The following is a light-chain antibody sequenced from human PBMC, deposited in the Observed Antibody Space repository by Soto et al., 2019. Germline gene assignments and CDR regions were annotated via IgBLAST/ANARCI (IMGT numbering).Light chain of an antibody. CDR2: AAS. CDR1: ESVSNY. CDR3: QQSYSVPLT. V-gene: IGKV1-39*01. J-gene: IGKJ4*01. Sequence: DIPMTQSPSSLSASVGERVTITCRASESVSNYLNWYQQKPGQAPKLLIYAASSLQSGVPSRFSGSGSGTDFTLTISSLQPEDFAPYSCQQSYSVPLTFGGGTRVEIK.